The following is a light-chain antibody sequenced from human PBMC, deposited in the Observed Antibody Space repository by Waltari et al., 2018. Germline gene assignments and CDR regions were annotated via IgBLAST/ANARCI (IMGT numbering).Light chain of an antibody. Sequence: DIQMTQSPSSVSASVGDRVTITCRASQGISSWLAWYQQKPGRAPNLLIYAASSLQSGVQARLGGSGSGTEFTLTISSLQPDDFATYYCQQAASFPLTFGGGTKVEIK. CDR1: QGISSW. CDR3: QQAASFPLT. J-gene: IGKJ4*01. V-gene: IGKV1-12*01. CDR2: AAS.